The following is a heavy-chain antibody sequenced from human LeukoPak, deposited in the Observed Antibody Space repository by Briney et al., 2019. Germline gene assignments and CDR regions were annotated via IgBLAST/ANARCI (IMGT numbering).Heavy chain of an antibody. D-gene: IGHD2-15*01. J-gene: IGHJ4*02. Sequence: GGSLRLSCAASGFTFSSYSMNWVRQAPGKGLEWVANIKQDGSEKYYVDSVKGRFTISRDNAKNSLYLQMNSLRAEDTAVYYCARDRHCSGGSCYQGVFDYWGQGTLVTVSS. CDR3: ARDRHCSGGSCYQGVFDY. V-gene: IGHV3-7*01. CDR1: GFTFSSYS. CDR2: IKQDGSEK.